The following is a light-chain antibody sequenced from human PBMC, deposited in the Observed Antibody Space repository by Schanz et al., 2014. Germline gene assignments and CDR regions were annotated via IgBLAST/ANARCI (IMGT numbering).Light chain of an antibody. Sequence: EIVLTQSPATLSLSPGERATLSCRASQSVSSYLAWYQQKPGQAPRLLIYGASSRATGIPDRFSGSGSGTDFTLTISSLQPEDFATYYCQQSYSTPRTFGQGTKLEIK. CDR3: QQSYSTPRT. CDR2: GAS. V-gene: IGKV3-11*01. CDR1: QSVSSY. J-gene: IGKJ2*01.